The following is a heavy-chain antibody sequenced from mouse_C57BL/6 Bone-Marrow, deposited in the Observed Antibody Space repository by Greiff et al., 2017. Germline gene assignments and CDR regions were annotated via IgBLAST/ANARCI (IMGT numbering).Heavy chain of an antibody. J-gene: IGHJ4*01. CDR2: IDPSDSYT. Sequence: QVQLQQPGPELVMPGASVKLSCKASGYTFTSYWMHWVKQRPGQGLEWIGEIDPSDSYTNYNQKFKGKSTLTVDKSSSTAYMQLSSLTSEDSAVYYGARSDYYGSSSYYAMDYWGQGTSVTVSS. CDR3: ARSDYYGSSSYYAMDY. V-gene: IGHV1-69*01. CDR1: GYTFTSYW. D-gene: IGHD1-1*01.